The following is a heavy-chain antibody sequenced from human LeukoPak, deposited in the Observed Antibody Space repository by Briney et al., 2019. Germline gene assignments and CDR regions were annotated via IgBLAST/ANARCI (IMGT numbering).Heavy chain of an antibody. CDR2: INPNSGGT. Sequence: ASVKVSCKASGYTFTDYYMHWVRQAPGQGLEWMGWINPNSGGTNYAQKFQGRVTMTRDTSISTAYMELSRLRSDDTAVYYCARSDIVGATINYWGQGTLVTVSS. D-gene: IGHD1-26*01. CDR1: GYTFTDYY. J-gene: IGHJ4*02. CDR3: ARSDIVGATINY. V-gene: IGHV1-2*02.